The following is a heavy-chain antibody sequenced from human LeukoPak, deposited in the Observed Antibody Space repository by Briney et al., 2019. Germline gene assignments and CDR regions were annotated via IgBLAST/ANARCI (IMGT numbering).Heavy chain of an antibody. CDR1: GGSISSGDYY. J-gene: IGHJ6*02. D-gene: IGHD2-2*02. V-gene: IGHV4-30-4*01. Sequence: SQTLSLTCTVSGGSISSGDYYWSWIRQPPGKGLEWIGNIYYSGSTYYNLSLKSRVTISVDTSKNQFSLKLSSVTAADTAVYYCARDGVVPAAIRPYYYYYGMDVWGQGTTVTVSS. CDR2: IYYSGST. CDR3: ARDGVVPAAIRPYYYYYGMDV.